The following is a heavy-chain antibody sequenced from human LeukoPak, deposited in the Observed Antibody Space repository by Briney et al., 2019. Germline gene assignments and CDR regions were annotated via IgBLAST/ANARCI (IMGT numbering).Heavy chain of an antibody. V-gene: IGHV3-23*01. CDR3: AKVLASKRGYSYGFLDY. D-gene: IGHD5-18*01. Sequence: GGSLRLSCAASGFTFSSYPMSWVRQAPGKGLEWVSAISGSGGSTYYADSVKGRFTISRDNSKNTLYLQMNSLRAEDTAVYYCAKVLASKRGYSYGFLDYWGQGTLVTVSS. CDR2: ISGSGGST. CDR1: GFTFSSYP. J-gene: IGHJ4*02.